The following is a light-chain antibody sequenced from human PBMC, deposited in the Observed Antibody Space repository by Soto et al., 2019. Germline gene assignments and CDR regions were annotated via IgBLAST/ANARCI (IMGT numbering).Light chain of an antibody. V-gene: IGKV3-11*01. CDR2: DAS. CDR1: QSVSAS. CDR3: QQRYNWPLT. J-gene: IGKJ4*01. Sequence: EIVMTQSPATLSVSPGERATLSCRASQSVSASLAWYQQKPGQAPRLLISDASNRATGVPARFSGSGSGTGFTLTISSLEPEDFAVYYRQQRYNWPLTFGGGTKVDIK.